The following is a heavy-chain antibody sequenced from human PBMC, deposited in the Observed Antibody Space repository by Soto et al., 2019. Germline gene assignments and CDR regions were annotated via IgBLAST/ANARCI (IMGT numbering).Heavy chain of an antibody. CDR2: INPSGGST. V-gene: IGHV1-46*01. D-gene: IGHD1-7*01. J-gene: IGHJ6*02. CDR3: ARDTNYALTYHYYGMDV. Sequence: GASVKVSCKASGYPFTSYYIHWVRQAPGQGPEWMGIINPSGGSTSYAQKFQGRVTLTRDTFANTVYMELSSLRSEDTAVYYCARDTNYALTYHYYGMDVWGQGTTVTVSS. CDR1: GYPFTSYY.